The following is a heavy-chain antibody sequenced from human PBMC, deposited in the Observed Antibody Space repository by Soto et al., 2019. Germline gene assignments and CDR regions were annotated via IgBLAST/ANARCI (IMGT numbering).Heavy chain of an antibody. Sequence: EVQLVEAGGGLVQPGGSLRLSCVASGFTFSSYSMNWVRQAPGKGLEGVSYISSSSRTIYYADSVKGRFTISRDNAKNSLYLQMNSLRDEDTAVYYCAVPSGYYYGMDVWGQGTTVTVSS. CDR1: GFTFSSYS. CDR3: AVPSGYYYGMDV. CDR2: ISSSSRTI. J-gene: IGHJ6*02. V-gene: IGHV3-48*02. D-gene: IGHD2-2*01.